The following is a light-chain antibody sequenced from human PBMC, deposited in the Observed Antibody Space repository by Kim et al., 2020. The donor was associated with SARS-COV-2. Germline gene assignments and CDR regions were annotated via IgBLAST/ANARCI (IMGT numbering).Light chain of an antibody. CDR3: QQYYSYPCS. V-gene: IGKV1-8*01. Sequence: SASPGDRVNLTCRASHYVSTHLAWYQHKPGKAPNLLMYAVSTLHSGVPSRFRGSGSGTDFTLTISCLQSEDFATYYCQQYYSYPCSFGQGTKLEI. CDR2: AVS. CDR1: HYVSTH. J-gene: IGKJ2*04.